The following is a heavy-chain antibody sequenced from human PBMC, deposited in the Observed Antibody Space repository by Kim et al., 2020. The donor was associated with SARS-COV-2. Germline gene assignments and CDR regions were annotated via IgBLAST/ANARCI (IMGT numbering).Heavy chain of an antibody. Sequence: QRFEGRVTITANDSTSTAYMELSSLRSEDTAVYYCARVHSSSWYQGIFDYWGQGTLVTVSS. CDR3: ARVHSSSWYQGIFDY. V-gene: IGHV1-69*01. J-gene: IGHJ4*02. D-gene: IGHD6-13*01.